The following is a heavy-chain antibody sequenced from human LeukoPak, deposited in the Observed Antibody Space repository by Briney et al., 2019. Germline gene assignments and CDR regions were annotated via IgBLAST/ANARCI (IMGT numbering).Heavy chain of an antibody. J-gene: IGHJ5*02. D-gene: IGHD6-6*01. V-gene: IGHV3-7*01. CDR1: GFTFSSYL. Sequence: QSGGSLRLSCAASGFTFSSYLMSWVRQAPGKGLEWVANIKQDGSEKYYVDSVKGRFTISRDNAKNSLYLQMNSLRAEDTAVYYCARVLYSSLADPWGQGTLVTVSS. CDR3: ARVLYSSLADP. CDR2: IKQDGSEK.